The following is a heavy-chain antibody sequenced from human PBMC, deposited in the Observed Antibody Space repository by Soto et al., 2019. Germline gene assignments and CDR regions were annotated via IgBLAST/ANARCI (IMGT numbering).Heavy chain of an antibody. CDR1: GFSFGEYA. CDR2: IRSKMYGGTI. J-gene: IGHJ4*02. Sequence: GGSLRLSCTASGFSFGEYAMSWFRRAPGKGLEWVGFIRSKMYGGTIEYAASVRGGFTISRDDSKSIAYLQMNSLKTEDTAVYYCSRAYCSGGSCYVFGYWGQGTQVTVSS. V-gene: IGHV3-49*03. D-gene: IGHD2-15*01. CDR3: SRAYCSGGSCYVFGY.